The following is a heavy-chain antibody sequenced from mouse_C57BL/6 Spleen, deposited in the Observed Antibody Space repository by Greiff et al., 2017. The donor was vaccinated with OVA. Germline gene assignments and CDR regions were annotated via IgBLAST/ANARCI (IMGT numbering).Heavy chain of an antibody. CDR2: IDPSDSYT. Sequence: QVQLQQPGAELVKPGASVKLSCKASGYTFTSYWMQWVKQRPGQGLEWIGEIDPSDSYTNYNQKFKGKATLTVDTSSSTAYMQLSSLTSEDSAVYYCARCVGLRYAMNYWGQGTSVTVSS. D-gene: IGHD2-4*01. CDR1: GYTFTSYW. J-gene: IGHJ4*01. V-gene: IGHV1-50*01. CDR3: ARCVGLRYAMNY.